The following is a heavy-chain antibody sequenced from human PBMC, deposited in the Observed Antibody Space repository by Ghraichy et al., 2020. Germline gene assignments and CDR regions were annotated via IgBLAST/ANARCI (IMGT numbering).Heavy chain of an antibody. CDR1: GFTFSSYA. V-gene: IGHV3-23*01. J-gene: IGHJ6*02. CDR2: ISGSGGST. Sequence: GGSLRLSCVVSGFTFSSYAMSWVRQAPGKGLEWVSAISGSGGSTYYADSVKGRFIISRDNSKNTLYLQMNSLRAEDTAVYYCSKDLTEYQEDGMDVWGQGTTVTVSS. D-gene: IGHD2-2*01. CDR3: SKDLTEYQEDGMDV.